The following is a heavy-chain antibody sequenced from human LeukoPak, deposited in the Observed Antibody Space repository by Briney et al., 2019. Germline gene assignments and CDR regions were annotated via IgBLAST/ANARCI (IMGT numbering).Heavy chain of an antibody. Sequence: SETLSLTCTVSGGSISSYYWSWIRQPAGKGLEWIGRIYTSGSTYYNPSLKSRVTMSVDTSKNQFSLKLSSVTAADTAVYYCARDLVGIADSNWFDPWGQGTLVTVSS. CDR2: IYTSGST. CDR3: ARDLVGIADSNWFDP. V-gene: IGHV4-4*07. J-gene: IGHJ5*02. CDR1: GGSISSYY. D-gene: IGHD6-13*01.